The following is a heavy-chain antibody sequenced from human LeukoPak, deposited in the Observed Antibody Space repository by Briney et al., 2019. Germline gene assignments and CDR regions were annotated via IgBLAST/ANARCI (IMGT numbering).Heavy chain of an antibody. CDR3: ARYDFWSGPNDAFDI. CDR2: TYYSGST. D-gene: IGHD3-3*01. J-gene: IGHJ3*02. V-gene: IGHV4-30-4*08. Sequence: KPSQTLYLTCTVPGGSISSGDYYWRWIHQPPGKGLERVGSTYYSGSTYYSPSLKSRVTISVDTSKNQFSLKLSSVTAADTAVYYCARYDFWSGPNDAFDIWGQGTMVTVSS. CDR1: GGSISSGDYY.